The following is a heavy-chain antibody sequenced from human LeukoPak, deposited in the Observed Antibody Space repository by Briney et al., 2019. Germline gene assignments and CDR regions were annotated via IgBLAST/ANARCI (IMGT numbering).Heavy chain of an antibody. V-gene: IGHV3-48*03. Sequence: PGRSLRLSCAASGFTFSSYEMNWVRQAPGKGLEWVSYISSSGSTIYYADSVKGRFTISRDNAKNSLYLQMNSLRAEDTAVYYCARGPWSYRSYYYYYYGMDVWGQGTTVTVSS. CDR1: GFTFSSYE. CDR3: ARGPWSYRSYYYYYYGMDV. J-gene: IGHJ6*02. CDR2: ISSSGSTI. D-gene: IGHD3-16*02.